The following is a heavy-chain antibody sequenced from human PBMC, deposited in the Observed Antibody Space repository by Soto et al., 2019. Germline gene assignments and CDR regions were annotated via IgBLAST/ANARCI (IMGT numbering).Heavy chain of an antibody. Sequence: GASVKVSCKASGYTFRSYDINWVRQATGQGLEWMGWMNPNSGNTGYAQKFQGRVTMTRNTSISTAYMELSSLRSEDTAVYYCARVLSWASYYDFWSGYYNYYYYGMDVWGQGTTVTVSS. V-gene: IGHV1-8*01. CDR1: GYTFRSYD. J-gene: IGHJ6*02. D-gene: IGHD3-3*01. CDR3: ARVLSWASYYDFWSGYYNYYYYGMDV. CDR2: MNPNSGNT.